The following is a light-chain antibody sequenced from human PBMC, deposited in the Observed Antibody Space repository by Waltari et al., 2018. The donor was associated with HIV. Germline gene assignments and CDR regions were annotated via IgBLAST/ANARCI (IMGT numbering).Light chain of an antibody. V-gene: IGKV3-15*01. CDR1: QSVSSS. CDR2: GAS. Sequence: EIVMTQSPATLSVSPGERATLSCRASQSVSSSLAWYQQKPGQAPRLLIYGASTRASSIPARFSGSGSGTEFTLIISSLQSEDFALYYCQQYNNWPPKTFGQGTKVEIK. J-gene: IGKJ1*01. CDR3: QQYNNWPPKT.